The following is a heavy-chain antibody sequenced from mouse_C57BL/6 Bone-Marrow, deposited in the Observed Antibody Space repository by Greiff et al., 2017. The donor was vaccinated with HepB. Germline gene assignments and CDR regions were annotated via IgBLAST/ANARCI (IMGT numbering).Heavy chain of an antibody. V-gene: IGHV5-6*02. CDR3: ARRERRAY. J-gene: IGHJ3*01. CDR2: ISSGGSYT. CDR1: GFTFSSYG. Sequence: EVKLEESGGDLVKPGGSLKLSCAASGFTFSSYGMSWVRQTPDKRLEWVATISSGGSYTYYPDSVKGRFTISRDNAKNTLYLQMSSLKSEDTAMYYCARRERRAYWGQGTLVTVSA.